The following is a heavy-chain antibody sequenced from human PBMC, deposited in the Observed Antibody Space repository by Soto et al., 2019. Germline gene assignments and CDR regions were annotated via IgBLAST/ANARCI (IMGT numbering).Heavy chain of an antibody. V-gene: IGHV4-30-4*01. Sequence: QVQLQESGPGLVKPSQTLSLTCTVSGGSISSGDYYWSWIRQPPGKGLEWIGYIYDSGSTYYNPSLKSRVTKSIDTSKKQFSLKLSSVTAGDTAVYYCAAFLGAHWYFDLWGRGTLVTVSS. CDR2: IYDSGST. D-gene: IGHD1-26*01. J-gene: IGHJ2*01. CDR1: GGSISSGDYY. CDR3: AAFLGAHWYFDL.